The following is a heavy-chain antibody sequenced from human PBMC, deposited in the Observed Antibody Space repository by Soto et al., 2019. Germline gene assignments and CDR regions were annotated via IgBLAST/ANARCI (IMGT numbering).Heavy chain of an antibody. Sequence: KTSETLSLTCAVYGGSFSGYYWSWIRQPPGKGLEWIGEINHSGSTNYNPSLKSRVTISVDTSKNQFSLKLSSVTAADTAVYYCAREMVEVTRYGMDVWGQGTTVTVSS. CDR3: AREMVEVTRYGMDV. V-gene: IGHV4-34*01. D-gene: IGHD2-8*01. CDR1: GGSFSGYY. CDR2: INHSGST. J-gene: IGHJ6*02.